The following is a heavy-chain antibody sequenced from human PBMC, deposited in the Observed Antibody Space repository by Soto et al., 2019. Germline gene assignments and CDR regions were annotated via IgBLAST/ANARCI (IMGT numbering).Heavy chain of an antibody. Sequence: VQLVQSGAELKKPGSSVKVSCEAPGDHFTSYSFTWVRQAPGQGLEWMGRIIPIQGKANYALKFQDRGKITADRSTRSVYMELTRLRAEETAVYFCAESLLFVDRGYRDVWGKWTTVTVSS. CDR1: GDHFTSYS. CDR3: AESLLFVDRGYRDV. D-gene: IGHD2-21*01. V-gene: IGHV1-69*02. J-gene: IGHJ6*03. CDR2: IIPIQGKA.